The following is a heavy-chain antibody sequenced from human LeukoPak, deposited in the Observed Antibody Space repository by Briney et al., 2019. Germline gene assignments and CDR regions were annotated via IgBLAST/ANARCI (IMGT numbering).Heavy chain of an antibody. CDR3: ARDLYGCCSGGCPVF. Sequence: GASVKDSCKASGYTLTSYAIHWVRPAPGQRLEWMGWINAGNGNTKYSQKFQGRVTVTRDTSASTAYMELSSLRSEDTAVYYCARDLYGCCSGGCPVFWGQGTLVTVSS. CDR1: GYTLTSYA. J-gene: IGHJ4*02. D-gene: IGHD2-15*01. CDR2: INAGNGNT. V-gene: IGHV1-3*01.